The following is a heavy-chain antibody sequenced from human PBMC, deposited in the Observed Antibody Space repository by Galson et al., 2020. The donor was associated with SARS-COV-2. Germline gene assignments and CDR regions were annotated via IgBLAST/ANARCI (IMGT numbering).Heavy chain of an antibody. J-gene: IGHJ4*02. D-gene: IGHD7-27*01. CDR1: GFTFSSYW. V-gene: IGHV3-74*01. CDR3: ARGDMGNDYFDY. Sequence: GGSLRLSCAVSGFTFSSYWMHWVRQAPGKGLVSVSRIYSEGSSTSYADSVKGRFTISGDNAKNTLYLQMNSLRAEDTAVYYCARGDMGNDYFDYCGQGTVVTVSS. CDR2: IYSEGSST.